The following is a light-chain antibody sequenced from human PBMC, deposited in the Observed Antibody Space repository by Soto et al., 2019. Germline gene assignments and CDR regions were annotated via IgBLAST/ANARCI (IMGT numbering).Light chain of an antibody. CDR1: SSDVGGYNY. Sequence: QSLLPQPASVSGSPGQSITSSCAGTSSDVGGYNYVSWYQQHPGRAPKLMIYEVSNRPSGVSNRFSGSKSGNTASLTISGLQAEDEADYYCSSYTSSSTIYVFGTGTNGT. J-gene: IGLJ1*01. CDR3: SSYTSSSTIYV. CDR2: EVS. V-gene: IGLV2-14*01.